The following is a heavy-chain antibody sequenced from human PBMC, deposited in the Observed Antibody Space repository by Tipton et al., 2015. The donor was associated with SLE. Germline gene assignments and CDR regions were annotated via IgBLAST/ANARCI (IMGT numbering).Heavy chain of an antibody. Sequence: TLSLTCTVSGGSISSSSYYWGWIRQPPGKGREWIGSIKYSGSTYYNPSLKSRVTISVDTTKNQFSLKLSSVNAADTAVYYCARRPYYDFWSGYYGYFDYWGQGTLVTVSS. CDR3: ARRPYYDFWSGYYGYFDY. CDR1: GGSISSSSYY. D-gene: IGHD3-3*01. V-gene: IGHV4-39*01. J-gene: IGHJ4*02. CDR2: IKYSGST.